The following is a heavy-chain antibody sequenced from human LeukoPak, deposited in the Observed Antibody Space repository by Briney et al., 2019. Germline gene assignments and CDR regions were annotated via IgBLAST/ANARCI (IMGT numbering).Heavy chain of an antibody. V-gene: IGHV4-38-2*02. J-gene: IGHJ5*02. CDR3: ERDELLWFGEFRYNWFDP. CDR2: IYHSGST. Sequence: SETLSLTCTVSGYSFRSGYYWGWLRYPPGKRLECIGSIYHSGSTYYTPSLKSRVTISVDTSKNHFSLKPSSVTAADTAVYYCERDELLWFGEFRYNWFDPWGQGTLVTVSS. CDR1: GYSFRSGYY. D-gene: IGHD3-10*01.